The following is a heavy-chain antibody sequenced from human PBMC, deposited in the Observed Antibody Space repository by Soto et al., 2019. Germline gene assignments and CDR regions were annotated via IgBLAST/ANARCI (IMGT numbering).Heavy chain of an antibody. CDR2: ISAHNGNT. CDR1: GYDFTTYG. CDR3: ARGRYGDY. V-gene: IGHV1-18*01. D-gene: IGHD1-1*01. J-gene: IGHJ4*02. Sequence: QVHLVQSGAEVKKSGASVKVSCKGSGYDFTTYGIPWVRQAPGQGLEWMAWISAHNGNTDYAQKIQGRVTVTRDTSTSTAYIELRSLRSDDTAVYYCARGRYGDYWGQGALVTVSS.